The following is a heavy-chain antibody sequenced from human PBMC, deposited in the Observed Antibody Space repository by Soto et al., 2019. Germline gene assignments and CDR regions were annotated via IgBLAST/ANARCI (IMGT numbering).Heavy chain of an antibody. V-gene: IGHV1-3*01. Sequence: GASVKVSCKASGYTFTSYGISWVRQAPGQRLEWMGWINAGNGNTKYSQKFQGRVTITRDTSASTAYMELSSLRSEDTAVYYCASSYYGSGNPKDYYYGMDVWGQGTTVTVSS. J-gene: IGHJ6*02. CDR3: ASSYYGSGNPKDYYYGMDV. D-gene: IGHD3-10*01. CDR1: GYTFTSYG. CDR2: INAGNGNT.